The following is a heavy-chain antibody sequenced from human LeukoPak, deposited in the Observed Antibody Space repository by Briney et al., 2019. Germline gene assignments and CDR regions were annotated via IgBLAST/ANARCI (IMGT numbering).Heavy chain of an antibody. CDR2: ISSSSSYI. Sequence: GGSLRLSCAASGFTFSSYSMNWVRQATGKGLEWVSSISSSSSYIYYADSVKGRFTISRDNAKNSLYLQMNSLRAEDTAVYYCARHRGVVPFDYWGQGTLVTVSS. CDR1: GFTFSSYS. J-gene: IGHJ4*02. CDR3: ARHRGVVPFDY. D-gene: IGHD3-3*01. V-gene: IGHV3-21*01.